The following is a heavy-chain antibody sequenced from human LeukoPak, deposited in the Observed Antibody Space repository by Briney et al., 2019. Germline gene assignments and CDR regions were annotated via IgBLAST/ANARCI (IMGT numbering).Heavy chain of an antibody. Sequence: PGGSLRLSCAASGFTFSDYYMSWIRQAPGKGLEWVSYISSSGSTIYYADSVKGRFTISRDNAKNSLYLQMNNLRAEDTAVYYCAKDRTLAVAGSTGDNWGQGTLVTVSS. V-gene: IGHV3-11*01. D-gene: IGHD6-19*01. CDR2: ISSSGSTI. J-gene: IGHJ4*02. CDR1: GFTFSDYY. CDR3: AKDRTLAVAGSTGDN.